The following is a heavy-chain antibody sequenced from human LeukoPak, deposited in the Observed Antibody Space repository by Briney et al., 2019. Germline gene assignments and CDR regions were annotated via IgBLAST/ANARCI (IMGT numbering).Heavy chain of an antibody. D-gene: IGHD3-3*01. Sequence: GGSLRLSCAASGFTFNSYWMNWVRQAPGKGLEWVSSISISSNYIYYADSVKGRFTISRDNAKNSLYLQVNSLRAEDTAVYYCARGSRFGVVGRDAFDIWGQGTVVTVSS. J-gene: IGHJ3*02. CDR1: GFTFNSYW. V-gene: IGHV3-21*01. CDR3: ARGSRFGVVGRDAFDI. CDR2: ISISSNYI.